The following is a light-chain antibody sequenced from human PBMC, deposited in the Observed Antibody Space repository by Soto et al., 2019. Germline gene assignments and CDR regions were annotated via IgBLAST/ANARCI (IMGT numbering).Light chain of an antibody. CDR3: HSYDSSLSVV. CDR2: GNS. J-gene: IGLJ2*01. CDR1: SSNIGAGYD. V-gene: IGLV1-40*01. Sequence: QPVLTQPPSVSGAPGQRVTISCTGSSSNIGAGYDVHWYQQLPGTAPKLLIYGNSNRPSGVPDRFSGSKSGTSASLAITGLQAEDEADYYCHSYDSSLSVVFGGGTKLTVL.